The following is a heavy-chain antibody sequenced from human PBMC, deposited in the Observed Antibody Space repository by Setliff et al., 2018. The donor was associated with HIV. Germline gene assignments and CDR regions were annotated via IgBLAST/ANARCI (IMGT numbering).Heavy chain of an antibody. Sequence: LSLTCSVSAFTMRSYYWNFFRQPPVGGLEWIGCVYYSGTTNYSPSLKSRVTISIDTSKNQFSLRLTSVTAADTAMYYCARGPKLTTRKEGVFDTWGRGTMVTVSS. V-gene: IGHV4-59*01. D-gene: IGHD4-17*01. J-gene: IGHJ3*02. CDR1: AFTMRSYY. CDR3: ARGPKLTTRKEGVFDT. CDR2: VYYSGTT.